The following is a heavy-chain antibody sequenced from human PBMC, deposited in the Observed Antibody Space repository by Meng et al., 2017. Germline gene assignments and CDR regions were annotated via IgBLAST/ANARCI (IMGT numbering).Heavy chain of an antibody. CDR3: ARLRFERNWFDP. J-gene: IGHJ5*02. CDR2: IYHSGST. Sequence: SETLSLTCTVSGYSISSGYYWGWIRQPPGKGLEWIGSIYHSGSTYYNPSLKSRVTISVDTSKNQFSMKLSSVTAADTAVYYCARLRFERNWFDPWGQGTQVTVSS. CDR1: GYSISSGYY. D-gene: IGHD4-17*01. V-gene: IGHV4-38-2*02.